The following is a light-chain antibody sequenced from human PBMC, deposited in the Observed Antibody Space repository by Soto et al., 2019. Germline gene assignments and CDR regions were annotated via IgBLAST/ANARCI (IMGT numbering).Light chain of an antibody. V-gene: IGLV1-44*01. J-gene: IGLJ3*02. Sequence: QSVLTQPPSASGTPGQRVTISCSGSMSNIGSDTVNWYQQLPGTAPKLLIHRSNQRPSGVPGRFSGYKSGTSASLAISGLQPEDEDDYHCASWDASLNGGVFGGGTKLTVL. CDR2: RSN. CDR3: ASWDASLNGGV. CDR1: MSNIGSDT.